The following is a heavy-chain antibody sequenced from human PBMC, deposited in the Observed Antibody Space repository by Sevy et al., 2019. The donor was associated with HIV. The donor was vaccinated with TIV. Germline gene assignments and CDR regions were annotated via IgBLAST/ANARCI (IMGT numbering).Heavy chain of an antibody. Sequence: GGSLRLSCAASGFTVSSNYMSWVRQAPGKGLEWVSVIYSGGSTYYADSVKGRFTISRDNSKNTLYLQMNSLRAEDTAVYYCARERGEVNSDYYYMDVWGKGTTVTVSS. CDR1: GFTVSSNY. CDR3: ARERGEVNSDYYYMDV. D-gene: IGHD3-10*01. V-gene: IGHV3-53*01. CDR2: IYSGGST. J-gene: IGHJ6*03.